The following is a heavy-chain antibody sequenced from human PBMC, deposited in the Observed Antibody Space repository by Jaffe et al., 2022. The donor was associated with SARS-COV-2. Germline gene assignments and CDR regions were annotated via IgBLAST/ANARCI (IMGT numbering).Heavy chain of an antibody. J-gene: IGHJ4*02. V-gene: IGHV3-33*01. CDR3: ARHNTGRSDY. D-gene: IGHD3-10*01. Sequence: QVQLVQSGGGVVQPGRSLRLSCAASGFTFSSYGMHWVRQAPGKGLEWLAVIWFDGSKKYHADSVRGRFTISRDNSKNTLYLQMSSLEAEDTAVYYCARHNTGRSDYWGQGTRVTVSS. CDR1: GFTFSSYG. CDR2: IWFDGSKK.